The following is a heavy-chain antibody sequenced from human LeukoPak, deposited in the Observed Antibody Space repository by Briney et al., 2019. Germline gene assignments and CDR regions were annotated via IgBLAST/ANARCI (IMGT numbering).Heavy chain of an antibody. Sequence: ASVKVSCKTSGYTFTYYVISWVRQAPGQGLEWMGWINAYNGNTNDAQKFQGRVTMTTDTSTSTAYMELRSLRSDDTAVYYCARDLDFGVVIFDYWGQGTLVTVSS. CDR3: ARDLDFGVVIFDY. CDR2: INAYNGNT. J-gene: IGHJ4*02. V-gene: IGHV1-18*01. D-gene: IGHD3-3*01. CDR1: GYTFTYYV.